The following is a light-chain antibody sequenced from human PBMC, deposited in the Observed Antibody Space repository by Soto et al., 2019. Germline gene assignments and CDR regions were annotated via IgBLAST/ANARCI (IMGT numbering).Light chain of an antibody. J-gene: IGLJ1*01. V-gene: IGLV2-14*01. CDR3: SSYKSLNTGACV. Sequence: QSALTQPASVSGSPGQSITISCTGTSGDIGSYNRVSWYQQHPGKAPKLIIYEVTDRPSGVSNRFSGSKSGNTASLTISGLRGEDGVEYYCSSYKSLNTGACVLGTGTNLTVL. CDR1: SGDIGSYNR. CDR2: EVT.